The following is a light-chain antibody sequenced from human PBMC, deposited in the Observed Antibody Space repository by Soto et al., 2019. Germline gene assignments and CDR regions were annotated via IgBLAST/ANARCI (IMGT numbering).Light chain of an antibody. J-gene: IGLJ1*01. CDR3: LSYAGTGYV. CDR2: EVT. Sequence: QSVLTQPASVSWSPGQSVTISCTGTSSDVGGYDYFSWYQQYPGKTPKLMIFEVTKRPSGVPDRFSGSKSGNTASLTVSGLQAEDEADYYCLSYAGTGYVLRTATTAT. CDR1: SSDVGGYDY. V-gene: IGLV2-8*01.